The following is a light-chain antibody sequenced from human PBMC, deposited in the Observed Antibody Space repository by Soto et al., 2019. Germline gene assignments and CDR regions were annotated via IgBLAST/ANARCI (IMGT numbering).Light chain of an antibody. CDR2: GNS. J-gene: IGLJ2*01. CDR1: RSNIGAGYD. CDR3: QSYDISLSGVV. V-gene: IGLV1-40*01. Sequence: QLVLTQPPSVSGAPGQRVTISCTGSRSNIGAGYDVHWYQQLPGTAPKLLIDGNSNRPSGVPDRFSGSKSGTSASLAITGLQDEDEAAYSCQSYDISLSGVVFGGGTKVTVL.